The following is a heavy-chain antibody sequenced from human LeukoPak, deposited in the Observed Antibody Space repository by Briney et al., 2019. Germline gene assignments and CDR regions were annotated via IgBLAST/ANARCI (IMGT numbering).Heavy chain of an antibody. CDR3: AKDIAPYCTNGVCYHFDY. CDR1: GFTFSSYA. D-gene: IGHD2-8*01. CDR2: ISGSGGST. J-gene: IGHJ4*02. Sequence: GGSLRLSCAASGFTFSSYAMSWVRQAPGEGLEWVSAISGSGGSTYYADSVKGRFTISRDNSKNTLYLQMNSLRAEDTAVYYCAKDIAPYCTNGVCYHFDYWGQGTLVTVSS. V-gene: IGHV3-23*01.